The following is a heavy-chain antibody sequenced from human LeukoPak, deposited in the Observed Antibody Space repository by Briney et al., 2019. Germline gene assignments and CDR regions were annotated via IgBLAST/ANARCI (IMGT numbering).Heavy chain of an antibody. CDR3: ARVYGSGSKTYYYYYYMDV. CDR2: ISAYNGNT. Sequence: ASVKVSCKASGYTFTSYGISWVRQAPGQGLEWMGWISAYNGNTNYAQKLQGRVTMTTDTSTSTAYMELRSLRSDDTAVYYCARVYGSGSKTYYYYYYMDVWGKGTTVTVSS. CDR1: GYTFTSYG. V-gene: IGHV1-18*01. D-gene: IGHD3-10*01. J-gene: IGHJ6*03.